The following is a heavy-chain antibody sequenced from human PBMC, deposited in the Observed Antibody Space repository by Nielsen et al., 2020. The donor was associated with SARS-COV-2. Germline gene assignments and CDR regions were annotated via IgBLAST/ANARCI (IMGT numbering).Heavy chain of an antibody. Sequence: SETLSLTCTVSGGSISSSSYYWGWIRQPPGKGLEWIGSIYYSGSTYYNPSLKSRVTISVDTSKNQFSLKLSSVTAADTAVYYCARQNYGDYNHDAFDIWGQGTMVTVSS. CDR3: ARQNYGDYNHDAFDI. J-gene: IGHJ3*02. V-gene: IGHV4-39*01. D-gene: IGHD4-17*01. CDR2: IYYSGST. CDR1: GGSISSSSYY.